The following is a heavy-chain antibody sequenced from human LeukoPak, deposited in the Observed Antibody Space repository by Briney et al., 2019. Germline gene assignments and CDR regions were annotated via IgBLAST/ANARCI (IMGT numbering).Heavy chain of an antibody. CDR1: GGSISSGRYY. V-gene: IGHV4-30-4*01. Sequence: PSQTLSLTCTVSGGSISSGRYYWSWVRQPPGKGLEWIGYIYYSGTTYHNPSLKSRLTISVDTSKNQFSLKLSSVTAADTAVYYCARRGTYDIDAFDIWGQGTMVTVSS. D-gene: IGHD3-9*01. J-gene: IGHJ3*02. CDR3: ARRGTYDIDAFDI. CDR2: IYYSGTT.